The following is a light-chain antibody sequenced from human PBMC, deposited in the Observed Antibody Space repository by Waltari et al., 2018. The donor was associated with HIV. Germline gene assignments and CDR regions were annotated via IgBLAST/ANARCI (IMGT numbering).Light chain of an antibody. V-gene: IGLV1-47*01. J-gene: IGLJ2*01. CDR3: AAWDDSLSGVV. CDR1: SSNIGSNY. Sequence: QSVLTPPPSASGTPGQWVTISCSGSSSNIGSNYVYWYQQLPGTAPKRLIYRNNQRPSGVPDRFSGSKSGTSASMAISGLRSEGEADYYCAAWDDSLSGVVFGGGTKLTVL. CDR2: RNN.